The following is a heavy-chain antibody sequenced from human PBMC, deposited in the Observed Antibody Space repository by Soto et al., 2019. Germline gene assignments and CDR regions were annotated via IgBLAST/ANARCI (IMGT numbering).Heavy chain of an antibody. Sequence: AGGSLRLSCAASGFTFSSYEMNWVRQAPGKGLEWVSYISSSGSTIYYADSVKGRFTISRDNAKDSLYLQMNSLRAEDTAVYYCARVLEPRRWFDPWGQGTLVTVSS. V-gene: IGHV3-48*03. D-gene: IGHD1-1*01. J-gene: IGHJ5*02. CDR1: GFTFSSYE. CDR3: ARVLEPRRWFDP. CDR2: ISSSGSTI.